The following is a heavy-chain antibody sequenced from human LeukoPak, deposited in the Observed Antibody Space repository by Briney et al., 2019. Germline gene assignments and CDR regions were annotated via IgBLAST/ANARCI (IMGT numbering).Heavy chain of an antibody. CDR3: ARSFEYDSSGWPFDY. Sequence: GASVKVSCKASGGTFSSYAISWVRQAPGQGLEWMGGIIPILGIANYAQKFQGRVTITADKSTSTAYMELSSLRSEDTAVYYCARSFEYDSSGWPFDYWGQGTLVTVSS. J-gene: IGHJ4*02. V-gene: IGHV1-69*10. D-gene: IGHD3-22*01. CDR2: IIPILGIA. CDR1: GGTFSSYA.